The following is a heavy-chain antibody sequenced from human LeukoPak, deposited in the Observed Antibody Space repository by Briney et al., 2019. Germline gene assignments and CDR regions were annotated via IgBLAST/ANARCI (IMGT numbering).Heavy chain of an antibody. CDR2: TDRNTGNP. CDR1: GYTFRNYA. D-gene: IGHD1-26*01. J-gene: IGHJ4*02. CDR3: VRDEYSGSYHSIGIDY. V-gene: IGHV7-4-1*02. Sequence: ASVKVSCKASGYTFRNYAINWVRQAPGQGLEWMGWTDRNTGNPTYAQGFTGRFVFSLDTSVTTAYLQISSLKAEDTAVYYCVRDEYSGSYHSIGIDYWGQGTLVTVSS.